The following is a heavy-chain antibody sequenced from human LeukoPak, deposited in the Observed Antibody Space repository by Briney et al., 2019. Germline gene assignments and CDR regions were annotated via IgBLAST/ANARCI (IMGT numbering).Heavy chain of an antibody. CDR3: ARAPHYDFWSGYYTGELYYYYYYMDV. CDR1: GYTFTSYA. CDR2: INAGNGNT. D-gene: IGHD3-3*01. J-gene: IGHJ6*03. Sequence: ASVKVSCKASGYTFTSYAMHWVRQAPGQRLEWMGWINAGNGNTKYSQKFQGRVTITRNTSISTAYMELSSLRSEDTAVYYCARAPHYDFWSGYYTGELYYYYYYMDVWGKGTTVTVSS. V-gene: IGHV1-3*01.